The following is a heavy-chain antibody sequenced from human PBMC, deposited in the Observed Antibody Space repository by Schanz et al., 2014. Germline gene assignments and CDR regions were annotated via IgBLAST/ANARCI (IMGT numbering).Heavy chain of an antibody. D-gene: IGHD6-13*01. CDR3: ARDGVDAAAGGNY. CDR2: VNPSVRGT. Sequence: QLQLVQSGAEVKKPGASVKVSCKASGYTFSDSYVHWVRQAPGQGLEWMGIVNPSVRGTHFAREFQGRVTVTSDTSTSTVYMELSSLRSEDTAVYYCARDGVDAAAGGNYWGQGTLVTVSS. CDR1: GYTFSDSY. V-gene: IGHV1-46*03. J-gene: IGHJ4*02.